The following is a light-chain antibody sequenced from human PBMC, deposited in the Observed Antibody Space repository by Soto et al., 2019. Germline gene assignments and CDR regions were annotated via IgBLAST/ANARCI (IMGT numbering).Light chain of an antibody. CDR2: GAS. J-gene: IGKJ5*01. V-gene: IGKV1-17*03. CDR3: LQQNSYPPT. CDR1: QGISNY. Sequence: DIQMTQSPSAMSASVGDRVTITCRASQGISNYLAWFQQKPGKVPKXLIYGASSLQSGVPSRFSGTGSGTEFTITISSLKPEDVETDEGLQQNSYPPTFGQGTRLEIK.